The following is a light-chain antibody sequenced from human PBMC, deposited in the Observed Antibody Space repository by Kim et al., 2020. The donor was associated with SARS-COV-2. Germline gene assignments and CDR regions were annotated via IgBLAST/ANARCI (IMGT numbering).Light chain of an antibody. V-gene: IGKV1-39*01. J-gene: IGKJ1*01. CDR2: AAS. Sequence: DIQMTQSPSSLSASVGDRVTITCRASQNISSYLNWYQQKPGKAPMLLIYAASSLQSGVPSRFSGSGSGTDFTLTISSLQPEDFATYYCQQSYSTPWTFGQGTKVDIK. CDR1: QNISSY. CDR3: QQSYSTPWT.